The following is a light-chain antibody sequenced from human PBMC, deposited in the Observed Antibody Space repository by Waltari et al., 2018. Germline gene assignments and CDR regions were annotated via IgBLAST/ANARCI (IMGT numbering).Light chain of an antibody. CDR1: SSNIGHNV. V-gene: IGLV1-44*01. CDR2: RND. J-gene: IGLJ3*02. Sequence: QSVLTQPPSPSGTPGQAVTISCSARSSNIGHNVVNLYRLVPGTTPKLLIYRNDQRPSGVPDRFSGSKSGTSASLAISGLRSEDEGDYFCAAWDDRLNGRWEFGGGTKLTVL. CDR3: AAWDDRLNGRWE.